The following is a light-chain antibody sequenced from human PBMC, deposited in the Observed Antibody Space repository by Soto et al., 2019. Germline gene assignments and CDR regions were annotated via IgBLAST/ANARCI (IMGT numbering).Light chain of an antibody. V-gene: IGKV3-20*01. CDR2: GAS. CDR3: QQYGSSPVT. J-gene: IGKJ3*01. Sequence: EIVLTQSPGTLSLSPGERATLSCRASQSVSSSYLAWYQQKPGQAPRLLIFGASSRATGIPDRFSGSGFGTDFTLTISILEPEDFAVYYCQQYGSSPVTFGPGTKVDIK. CDR1: QSVSSSY.